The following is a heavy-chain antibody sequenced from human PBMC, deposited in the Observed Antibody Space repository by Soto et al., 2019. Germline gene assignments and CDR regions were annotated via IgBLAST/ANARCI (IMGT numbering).Heavy chain of an antibody. V-gene: IGHV4-61*01. CDR3: ARELRGMDV. J-gene: IGHJ6*02. Sequence: PSETLSLTCTVSGGSVSSGRYYWSWIRQPPGKGLEWIGYIYYSGSTNYNPSLKSRVTISVDTSKNQSSLKLSSVTAADTAVYYCARELRGMDVWGQGTTVTVSS. CDR2: IYYSGST. CDR1: GGSVSSGRYY.